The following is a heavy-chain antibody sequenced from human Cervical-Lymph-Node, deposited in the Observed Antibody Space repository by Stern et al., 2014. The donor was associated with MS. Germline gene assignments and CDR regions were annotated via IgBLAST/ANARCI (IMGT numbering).Heavy chain of an antibody. CDR3: ARVFIGSPDL. D-gene: IGHD1-26*01. Sequence: VQLVESGGGVVKPGGSLRLSCAASGFTFSDHHMSWIRQAPGKGLEYIAYISSSGITISYPHSVKGRFTISRDNAKNSLDLQMHSLRAEDTAVYYCARVFIGSPDLWGQGTLVTVSS. V-gene: IGHV3-11*01. J-gene: IGHJ5*02. CDR1: GFTFSDHH. CDR2: ISSSGITI.